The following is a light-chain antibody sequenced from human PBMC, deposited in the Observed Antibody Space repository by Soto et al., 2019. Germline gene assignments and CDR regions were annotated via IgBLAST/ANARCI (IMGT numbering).Light chain of an antibody. Sequence: DIQMTQSPSTLSASVGDRVTITCRASQSISGWLAWYQQKPGKAPKLLIYDASILDRGVPSRFSGSASGTEFTLTISSLQPDDFAIYFCQQYDRFAWTFGQGTKVEIK. V-gene: IGKV1-5*01. CDR3: QQYDRFAWT. CDR2: DAS. J-gene: IGKJ1*01. CDR1: QSISGW.